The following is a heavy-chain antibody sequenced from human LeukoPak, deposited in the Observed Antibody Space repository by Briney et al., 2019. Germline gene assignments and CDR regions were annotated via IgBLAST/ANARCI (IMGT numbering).Heavy chain of an antibody. V-gene: IGHV4-59*08. CDR2: IYYSGST. D-gene: IGHD6-19*01. Sequence: SETLSLTCTVSGGSISGYYWSWIRQPPGKGLEWIGYIYYSGSTNYNPSLKSRVTISVDTSKNQFSVKLSSVTAADTAVYYCARGWDPGIIDYWGQGTLVTVSS. CDR3: ARGWDPGIIDY. J-gene: IGHJ4*02. CDR1: GGSISGYY.